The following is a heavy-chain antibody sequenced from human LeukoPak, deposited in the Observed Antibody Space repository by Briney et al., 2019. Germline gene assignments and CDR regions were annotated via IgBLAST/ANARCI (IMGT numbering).Heavy chain of an antibody. CDR2: MNPNSGNT. J-gene: IGHJ4*02. D-gene: IGHD3-10*01. V-gene: IGHV1-8*01. Sequence: ASVKVSCKASGYTFTSYDINWVRQATGQGLEWMGWMNPNSGNTGYAQKFQGRVTMTRNTSISTAYMELSSLRSEDTAVYYCARGASSGRGLDYWGQGTLVTVSP. CDR3: ARGASSGRGLDY. CDR1: GYTFTSYD.